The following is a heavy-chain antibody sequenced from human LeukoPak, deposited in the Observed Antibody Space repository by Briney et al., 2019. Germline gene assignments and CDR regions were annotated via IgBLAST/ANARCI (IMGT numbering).Heavy chain of an antibody. V-gene: IGHV3-66*02. CDR1: GFTVSCNY. CDR2: IYSGGST. J-gene: IGHJ4*02. D-gene: IGHD3-3*01. Sequence: GGSLRLSCAASGFTVSCNYMSWVRQAPGKGLEWVSVIYSGGSTYYADSVKGRFTISRDNSKNTLYLQMNSVRAEDTAVYYCARSTIFGVLDYWGQGTLVTVSS. CDR3: ARSTIFGVLDY.